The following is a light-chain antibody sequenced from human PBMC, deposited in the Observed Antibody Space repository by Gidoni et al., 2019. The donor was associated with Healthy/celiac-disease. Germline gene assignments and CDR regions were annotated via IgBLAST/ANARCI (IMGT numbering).Light chain of an antibody. CDR2: GNN. J-gene: IGLJ2*01. CDR3: NSRDSSGNHLVV. CDR1: SLRSSY. V-gene: IGLV3-19*01. Sequence: SSELTQDPAVSVALGQTVRITCQGDSLRSSYARWYQQKPGQATVLVIYGNNNRPSGIPDRFSGSSSGNTASLTITGAQAEDEADYYCNSRDSSGNHLVVFGGGTKLTVL.